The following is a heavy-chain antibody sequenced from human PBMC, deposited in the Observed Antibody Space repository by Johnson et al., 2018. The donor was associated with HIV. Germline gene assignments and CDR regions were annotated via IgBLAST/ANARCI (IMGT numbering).Heavy chain of an antibody. V-gene: IGHV3-43D*03. CDR3: AKTALFQSIWDAFDI. D-gene: IGHD3-10*01. J-gene: IGHJ3*02. Sequence: LLVESGGVVVQPGGSLRLSCAASGFTFDDYAMHWVRQAPGKGLEWVSLISWDGGSTYYADSVKGRFTISRDNSKNSLYLQMNSLRAEDTALYYCAKTALFQSIWDAFDIWGQGTMVTVSS. CDR2: ISWDGGST. CDR1: GFTFDDYA.